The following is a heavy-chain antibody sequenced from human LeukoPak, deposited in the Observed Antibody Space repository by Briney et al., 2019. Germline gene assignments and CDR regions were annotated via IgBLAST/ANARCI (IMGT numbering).Heavy chain of an antibody. V-gene: IGHV3-48*04. J-gene: IGHJ4*02. CDR3: ARAKYYYDSSGLFDY. D-gene: IGHD3-22*01. CDR1: GFTFSSYA. CDR2: ISSSGSTI. Sequence: GGSLRLSCAASGFTFSSYAMSWVRQAPGKGLEWVSYISSSGSTIYYADSVKGRFTISRDNAKNSLYLQMNSLRAEDTAVYYCARAKYYYDSSGLFDYWGQGTLVTVSS.